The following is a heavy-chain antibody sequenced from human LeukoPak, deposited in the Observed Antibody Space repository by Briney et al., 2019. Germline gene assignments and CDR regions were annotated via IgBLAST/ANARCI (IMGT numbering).Heavy chain of an antibody. Sequence: GGSLRLSCAASGFTFDDYAMHWVRQAQGKGLEGVSGISGNSGSIGYADSVKGRFTISRDNAKNSLYLQMNSLRAEDTALYYCAKGPYYYDSSGYPSQFDYWGQGTLVTVSS. CDR2: ISGNSGSI. CDR3: AKGPYYYDSSGYPSQFDY. CDR1: GFTFDDYA. J-gene: IGHJ4*02. D-gene: IGHD3-22*01. V-gene: IGHV3-9*01.